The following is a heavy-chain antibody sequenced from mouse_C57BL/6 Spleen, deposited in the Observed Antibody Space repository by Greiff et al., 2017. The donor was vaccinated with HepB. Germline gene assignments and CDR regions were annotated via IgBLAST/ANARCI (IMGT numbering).Heavy chain of an antibody. V-gene: IGHV1-54*01. D-gene: IGHD2-4*01. CDR1: GYAFTNYL. J-gene: IGHJ2*01. CDR2: INPGSGGT. Sequence: VQLQESGAELVRPGTSVKVSCKASGYAFTNYLIEWVKQRPGQGLEWIGVINPGSGGTNYNEKFKGKATLTADKSSSTAYMQLSSLTSEDSAVYFCARVDYDYESYWGQGTTLTVSS. CDR3: ARVDYDYESY.